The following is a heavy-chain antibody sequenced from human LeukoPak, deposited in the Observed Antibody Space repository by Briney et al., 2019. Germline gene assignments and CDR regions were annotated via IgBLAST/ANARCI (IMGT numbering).Heavy chain of an antibody. CDR2: ISYDGSNK. CDR1: GFTFSSYA. Sequence: GGSLRLSCAASGFTFSSYAMHWVRQAPGKGLEWVAVISYDGSNKYYADSVKGRFTISRDNSKNTLYLQMNSLRAEDTAVYYCARDVVVVPAAIWPGLSPELDYWGQGTLVTVSS. J-gene: IGHJ4*02. CDR3: ARDVVVVPAAIWPGLSPELDY. D-gene: IGHD2-2*02. V-gene: IGHV3-30-3*01.